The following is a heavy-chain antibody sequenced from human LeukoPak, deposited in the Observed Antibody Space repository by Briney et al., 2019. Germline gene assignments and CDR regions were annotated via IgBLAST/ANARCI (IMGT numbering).Heavy chain of an antibody. CDR1: RFQFSSYA. Sequence: GGSLRLSCVASRFQFSSYAMSWVRQAPGKGLEWVSVISGSGGSTYYADSVKGRFTISRDNSKNTLYLQMNSLRAEGTAVYYCAKDGGLWVSAHWGDSWGRGTLVTVSS. V-gene: IGHV3-23*01. CDR2: ISGSGGST. J-gene: IGHJ4*02. CDR3: AKDGGLWVSAHWGDS. D-gene: IGHD7-27*01.